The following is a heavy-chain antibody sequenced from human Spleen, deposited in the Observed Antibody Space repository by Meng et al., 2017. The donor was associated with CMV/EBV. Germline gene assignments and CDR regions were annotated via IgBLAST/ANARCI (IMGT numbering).Heavy chain of an antibody. Sequence: GESLKISCAASGFSFSDYYMTWIRQAPGKGLEWVSYISTSGSTIYYADSVNGRFTISRDNAKSSLYLQMNSLRAEDTAMYFCAREKLELRQYYYDYFGMEVWGQGTTVTVSS. D-gene: IGHD1-7*01. V-gene: IGHV3-11*01. J-gene: IGHJ6*02. CDR2: ISTSGSTI. CDR1: GFSFSDYY. CDR3: AREKLELRQYYYDYFGMEV.